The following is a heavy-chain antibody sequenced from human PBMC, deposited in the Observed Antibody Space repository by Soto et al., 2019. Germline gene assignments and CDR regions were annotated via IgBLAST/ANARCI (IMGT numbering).Heavy chain of an antibody. D-gene: IGHD2-15*01. CDR3: ARSVLYCSGGSCEPFDY. J-gene: IGHJ4*02. CDR2: INPNSGGT. V-gene: IGHV1-2*04. Sequence: ASVKVSCKASGYTFTGYYMHWVRQAPGQGLEWMGWINPNSGGTNYAQKFQGWVTMTRDTSISTAYMELSRLRSDDTAVYYCARSVLYCSGGSCEPFDYWGQGTLVTVSS. CDR1: GYTFTGYY.